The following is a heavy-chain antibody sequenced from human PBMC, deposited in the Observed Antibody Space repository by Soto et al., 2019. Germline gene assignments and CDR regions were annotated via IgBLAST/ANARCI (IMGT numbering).Heavy chain of an antibody. CDR3: ARDRGEDIVVVPALYGMDV. CDR2: ISAYNGNT. V-gene: IGHV1-18*01. Sequence: GASVKVSCKASGYNFTSYGISWVRQAPGQGLEWMGWISAYNGNTNYAQKLQGRVTMTTDTSTSTAYMELRSLRSDDTAVYYCARDRGEDIVVVPALYGMDVWGQGTTVTVSS. CDR1: GYNFTSYG. D-gene: IGHD2-2*01. J-gene: IGHJ6*02.